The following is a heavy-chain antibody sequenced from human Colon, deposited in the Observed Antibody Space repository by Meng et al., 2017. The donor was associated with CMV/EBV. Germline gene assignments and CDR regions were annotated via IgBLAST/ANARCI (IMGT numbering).Heavy chain of an antibody. V-gene: IGHV4-34*01. CDR3: ARAVRRELKTRYYYYYGMDV. D-gene: IGHD1-26*01. J-gene: IGHJ6*02. Sequence: SLTCAVYGGSFSGYYWSWIRQPPGKGLEWIGEINHSGSTNYNPSLKSRVTISVDTSKNQFSLKLSSVTAADTAVYYCARAVRRELKTRYYYYYGMDVWGQGTTVTVSS. CDR1: GGSFSGYY. CDR2: INHSGST.